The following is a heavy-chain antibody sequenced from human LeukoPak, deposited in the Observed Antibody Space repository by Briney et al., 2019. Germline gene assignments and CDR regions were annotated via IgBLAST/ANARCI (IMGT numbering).Heavy chain of an antibody. Sequence: GGSLKLSCAASGFTFRYYAMHWVRQAPGKGLEWVAVISNDGSIQYYTDSVKGRFIISRDDSKNRMYLQMNSLRVDDTALYYCARGPDPVVRGPRRAFDLWGQGTRVTVSS. V-gene: IGHV3-30-3*01. CDR3: ARGPDPVVRGPRRAFDL. CDR1: GFTFRYYA. CDR2: ISNDGSIQ. J-gene: IGHJ3*01. D-gene: IGHD3-10*01.